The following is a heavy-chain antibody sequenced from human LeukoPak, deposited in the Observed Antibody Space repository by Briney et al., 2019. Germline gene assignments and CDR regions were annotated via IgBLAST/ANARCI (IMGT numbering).Heavy chain of an antibody. D-gene: IGHD6-19*01. J-gene: IGHJ2*01. V-gene: IGHV3-9*01. CDR3: AKDAFSGIAVTGYCYLDL. Sequence: GGSLRLSCAASGFTFDDYPMHWVPHAPGKGLEWVSGISWNSGSIVYADSVKGRFTISRDNAKNSLYLQMNSLRAEDTALYYCAKDAFSGIAVTGYCYLDLWGRGTLVTVSS. CDR2: ISWNSGSI. CDR1: GFTFDDYP.